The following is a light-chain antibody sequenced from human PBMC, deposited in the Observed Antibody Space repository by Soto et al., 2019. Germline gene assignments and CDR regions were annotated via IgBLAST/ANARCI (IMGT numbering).Light chain of an antibody. J-gene: IGKJ4*01. V-gene: IGKV3-11*01. CDR1: QSVSSY. CDR2: DAS. CDR3: QQRSNWPLFT. Sequence: DIVLTQSPATLSLSPGERATLSCRASQSVSSYLAWYQQKPGQAPRLLIYDASNRANGIPARFSGSGSGTDFTLTISSLEPEDVAVYYCQQRSNWPLFTFGGGTKVEIK.